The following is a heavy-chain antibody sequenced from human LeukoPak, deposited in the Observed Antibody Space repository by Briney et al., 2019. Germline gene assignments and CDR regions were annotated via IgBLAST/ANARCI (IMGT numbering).Heavy chain of an antibody. CDR1: GYTFTGYY. CDR2: INPNSGGT. V-gene: IGHV1-2*02. CDR3: ARGGYDFWSGIPCYFDY. Sequence: GASVKVSCKASGYTFTGYYMHWVRQAPGQGLEWMGWINPNSGGTNYAQKFQGRVTMTRDTSISTAYMELSRLRSDDTAVYYCARGGYDFWSGIPCYFDYWGQGTLVTVSS. D-gene: IGHD3-3*01. J-gene: IGHJ4*02.